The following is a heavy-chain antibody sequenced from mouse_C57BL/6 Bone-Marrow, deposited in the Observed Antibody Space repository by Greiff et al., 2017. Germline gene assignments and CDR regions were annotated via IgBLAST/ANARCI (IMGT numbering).Heavy chain of an antibody. CDR2: TFYSGIT. J-gene: IGHJ4*01. CDR3: ARLPRWDYAMDY. CDR1: GFSINSDCY. Sequence: EVKVIESGPSLVRPSQTLSLTCTVTGFSINSDCYWIWIRQFPGNKLEYIGYTFYSGITYYNPSLESRTYITRDTSKNQFSLKLSSVTTEDTATYYCARLPRWDYAMDYWGQGTSVTVSS. D-gene: IGHD2-12*01. V-gene: IGHV3-3*01.